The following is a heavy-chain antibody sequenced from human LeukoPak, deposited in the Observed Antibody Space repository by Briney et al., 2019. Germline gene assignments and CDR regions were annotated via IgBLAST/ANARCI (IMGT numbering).Heavy chain of an antibody. Sequence: GASVKVSCKASGYSFSAYYIHWVRQAPGRGLEWMGWVITDSGATNLAQKFQGRVTMTRDTSITTAYMELTSLRSDDSALYFCARGGLHHGFDYWGQGTLVTVSS. CDR1: GYSFSAYY. CDR2: VITDSGAT. V-gene: IGHV1-2*02. D-gene: IGHD1-26*01. J-gene: IGHJ4*02. CDR3: ARGGLHHGFDY.